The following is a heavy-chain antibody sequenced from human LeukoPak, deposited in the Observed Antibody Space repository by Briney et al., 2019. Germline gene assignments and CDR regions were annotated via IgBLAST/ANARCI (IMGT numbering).Heavy chain of an antibody. CDR1: GGSISSGGYS. V-gene: IGHV4-30-2*01. J-gene: IGHJ3*02. CDR2: IYHSGST. D-gene: IGHD5-18*01. Sequence: SETLSLTCAVSGGSISSGGYSWSWIRQPPGKGLEWIGYIYHSGSTYYNPSLKSRVTISVDRSKNQFSLKLSSVTAADTAVYYCARVVGYTDAFDIWGQGTMVTVSS. CDR3: ARVVGYTDAFDI.